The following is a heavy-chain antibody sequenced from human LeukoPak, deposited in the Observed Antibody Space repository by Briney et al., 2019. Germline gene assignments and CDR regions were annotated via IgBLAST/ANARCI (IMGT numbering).Heavy chain of an antibody. Sequence: GGSLRLSCAASGLTFSNSSMNWVRQAPGKGLEWVSSISSRGNYVYYADSVRGRFPVSRDNAENSLYLQMNSLSGEDTAVYYCARSGWTNWFDPWGQGTLVTVSS. J-gene: IGHJ5*02. CDR1: GLTFSNSS. CDR3: ARSGWTNWFDP. D-gene: IGHD3/OR15-3a*01. V-gene: IGHV3-21*01. CDR2: ISSRGNYV.